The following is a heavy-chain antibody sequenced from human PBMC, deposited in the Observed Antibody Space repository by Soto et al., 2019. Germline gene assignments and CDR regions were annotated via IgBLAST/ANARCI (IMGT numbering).Heavy chain of an antibody. D-gene: IGHD1-26*01. CDR2: IYHSGGT. J-gene: IGHJ6*02. V-gene: IGHV4-38-2*01. Sequence: SETLSLTCAVSGYSISSGYYWGWIRQPPGKGLEWIGSIYHSGGTYYNPSLKSRVTISVDTSKNQFSLKLSSVTAADTAVYYCARQRPTDGRWEFANYYGMDVWGQGTPVTVSS. CDR1: GYSISSGYY. CDR3: ARQRPTDGRWEFANYYGMDV.